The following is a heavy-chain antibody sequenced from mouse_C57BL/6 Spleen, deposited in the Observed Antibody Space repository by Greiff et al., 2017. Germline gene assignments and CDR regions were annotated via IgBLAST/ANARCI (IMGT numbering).Heavy chain of an antibody. D-gene: IGHD2-5*01. J-gene: IGHJ1*03. CDR1: GYAFSSYW. CDR3: ARDSNYAWYFDV. CDR2: IYPGDGDT. Sequence: QVQLQQSGAELVKPGASVKISCKASGYAFSSYWLNWVKQRPGKGLEWIGQIYPGDGDTNYNGKFKGKATLTADKSSSTAYMQLSSLTSADSAVYFCARDSNYAWYFDVWGTGTTVTVSS. V-gene: IGHV1-80*01.